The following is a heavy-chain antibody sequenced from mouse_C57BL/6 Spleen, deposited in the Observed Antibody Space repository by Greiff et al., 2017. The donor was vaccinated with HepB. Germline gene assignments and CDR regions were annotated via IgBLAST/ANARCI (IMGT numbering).Heavy chain of an antibody. J-gene: IGHJ2*01. D-gene: IGHD1-1*01. V-gene: IGHV1-26*01. Sequence: EVQLQQSGPELVKPGASVKISCKASGYTFTDYYMNWVKQSHGKSLEWIGDINPNNGGTSYNQKFKGKATLTVDKSSSTAYMELRSLTSEDSAVYYCARSPVGSSYVGVFDYWGQGTTLTVSS. CDR2: INPNNGGT. CDR1: GYTFTDYY. CDR3: ARSPVGSSYVGVFDY.